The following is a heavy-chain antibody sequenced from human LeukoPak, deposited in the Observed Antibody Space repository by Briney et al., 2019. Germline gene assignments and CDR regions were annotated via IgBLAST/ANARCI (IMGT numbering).Heavy chain of an antibody. V-gene: IGHV3-30*02. Sequence: GGSLRLSCAASGFTFSSYGMHWVRQPPGKGLEWVAFIRYDGSHKYYADSVKGRFTISRDNSKNTLYLQMNSLRAEDTAVYYCATSYYDSSGLRDYWGQGTLVTVSS. CDR2: IRYDGSHK. J-gene: IGHJ4*02. CDR1: GFTFSSYG. D-gene: IGHD3-22*01. CDR3: ATSYYDSSGLRDY.